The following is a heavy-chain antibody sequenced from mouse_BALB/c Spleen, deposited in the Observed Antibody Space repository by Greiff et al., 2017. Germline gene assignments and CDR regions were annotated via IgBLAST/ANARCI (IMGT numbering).Heavy chain of an antibody. CDR3: AREGGSSGYASMDY. CDR1: GYSITSDYA. J-gene: IGHJ4*01. D-gene: IGHD3-1*01. V-gene: IGHV3-2*02. CDR2: ISYSGST. Sequence: EVKLEESGPGLVKPSQSLSLTCTVTGYSITSDYAWNWIRQFPGNKLEWMGYISYSGSTSYNPSLKSRISITRDTSRNQFFLQLNSVTTEDTATYYCAREGGSSGYASMDYWGQGTSATVSA.